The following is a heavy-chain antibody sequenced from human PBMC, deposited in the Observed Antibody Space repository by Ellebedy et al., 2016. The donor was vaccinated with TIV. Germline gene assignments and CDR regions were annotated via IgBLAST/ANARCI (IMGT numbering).Heavy chain of an antibody. CDR2: IKSKADGGTI. J-gene: IGHJ4*02. CDR3: STDLKYSSGWYFSGLYNY. CDR1: GFSFTNAW. V-gene: IGHV3-15*01. Sequence: PGGSLRLPCAASGFSFTNAWMNWVRQAPGKGLEWVGRIKSKADGGTIDYVAPVKGRFTISRDDSKNTLFLQMNSLKTEDTAVYFCSTDLKYSSGWYFSGLYNYWGQGTLVTVSS. D-gene: IGHD6-19*01.